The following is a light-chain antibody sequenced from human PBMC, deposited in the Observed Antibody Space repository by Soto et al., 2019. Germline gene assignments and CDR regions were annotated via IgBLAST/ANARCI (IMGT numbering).Light chain of an antibody. V-gene: IGKV3-20*01. J-gene: IGKJ1*01. CDR1: QSVSSAY. Sequence: EIVLTQSPGTLSLSPGERATRSCRASQSVSSAYLAWYQQKPGQAPRLLIYDVSSRATGIPDRFSGSGSGTDFTLTVSRLEPEDFAVYYCQQYGSSPETFGQGTKVEIK. CDR2: DVS. CDR3: QQYGSSPET.